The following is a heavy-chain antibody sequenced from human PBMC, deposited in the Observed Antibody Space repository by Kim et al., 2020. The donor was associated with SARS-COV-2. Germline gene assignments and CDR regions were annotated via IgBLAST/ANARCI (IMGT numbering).Heavy chain of an antibody. J-gene: IGHJ6*02. Sequence: GGSLRLSCAASGFTFSNYWMSWVRQAPGKGLEWVANIKQDGSEKHYVDSVEGRFTISRDNVKNSLHLQMSSLSADDTAVYFCARHSSRSSWAAYYYGMDVWGQGTTVIVSS. D-gene: IGHD6-13*01. V-gene: IGHV3-7*03. CDR3: ARHSSRSSWAAYYYGMDV. CDR1: GFTFSNYW. CDR2: IKQDGSEK.